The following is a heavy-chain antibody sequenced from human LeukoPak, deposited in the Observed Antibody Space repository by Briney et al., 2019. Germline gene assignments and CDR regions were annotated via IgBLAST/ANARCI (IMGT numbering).Heavy chain of an antibody. Sequence: KTSETLSLTCAVYGGSFSGYYWSWIRQPPGKGLEWIGEINHSGSTNYNPSLKSRVTISVDTSKNQFSLKLSSVTAADTAVYYCARVGCTNGVCYLKYGTQRYFDYWGQGTLVTVSS. J-gene: IGHJ4*02. D-gene: IGHD2-8*01. V-gene: IGHV4-34*01. CDR2: INHSGST. CDR3: ARVGCTNGVCYLKYGTQRYFDY. CDR1: GGSFSGYY.